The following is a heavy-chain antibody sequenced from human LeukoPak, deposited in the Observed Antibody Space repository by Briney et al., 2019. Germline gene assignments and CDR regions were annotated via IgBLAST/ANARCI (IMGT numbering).Heavy chain of an antibody. V-gene: IGHV4-34*01. CDR2: VDHSGST. CDR3: ARVFGYYYYSLDV. Sequence: SETLSLTCEVYGGSLSGYRWTWIRQPPGKGLEWIGEVDHSGSTTYTSSLEGRVTITADNSKNQFSLSLTSVTAADTAVYYCARVFGYYYYSLDVWGKGTTVTVSS. CDR1: GGSLSGYR. D-gene: IGHD3-10*01. J-gene: IGHJ6*03.